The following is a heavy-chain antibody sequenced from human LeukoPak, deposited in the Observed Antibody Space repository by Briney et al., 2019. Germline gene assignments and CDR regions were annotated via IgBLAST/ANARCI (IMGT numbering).Heavy chain of an antibody. V-gene: IGHV1-8*01. Sequence: ASVKVSCKASGYTFTSYAISWVRQATGQGLEWMGWMTPNDGKTGYAQKFQGRVTMTGDTSESTAYMELSSLTSDDTAVYYCARDDVLTPSDPWGQGTLVIVSS. J-gene: IGHJ5*02. CDR1: GYTFTSYA. CDR3: ARDDVLTPSDP. D-gene: IGHD3-9*01. CDR2: MTPNDGKT.